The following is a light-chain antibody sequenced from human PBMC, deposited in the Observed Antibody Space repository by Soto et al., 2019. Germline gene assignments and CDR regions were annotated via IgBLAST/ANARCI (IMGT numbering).Light chain of an antibody. Sequence: QSALTQPPSVSGAPGQRVTISCTGSSSNIGAGFDVHWYHQIAGTAPKLLIYGNSNRPSGVPDRFSGSKSGTSASLAINGLQAEDEADYYCQSYDISLSGSGVFGGGTKVTVL. CDR3: QSYDISLSGSGV. CDR1: SSNIGAGFD. CDR2: GNS. J-gene: IGLJ3*02. V-gene: IGLV1-40*01.